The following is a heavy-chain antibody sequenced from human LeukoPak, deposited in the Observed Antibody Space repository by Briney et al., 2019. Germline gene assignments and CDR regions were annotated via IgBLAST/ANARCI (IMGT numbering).Heavy chain of an antibody. CDR3: ARALTVTTPFDP. CDR2: IIPIFGTA. J-gene: IGHJ5*02. V-gene: IGHV1-69*05. CDR1: GGTFSSYA. D-gene: IGHD4-11*01. Sequence: SVKVSCKASGGTFSSYAISWVRQAPGQGLEWMGGIIPIFGTANYAQKFQGRVTSTTDESTSTAYMELSSLRSEDTAVYYCARALTVTTPFDPWGQGTLVTVSS.